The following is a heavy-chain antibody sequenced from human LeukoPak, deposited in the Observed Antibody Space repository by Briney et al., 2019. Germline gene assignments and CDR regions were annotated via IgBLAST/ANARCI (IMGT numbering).Heavy chain of an antibody. D-gene: IGHD2-15*01. J-gene: IGHJ4*02. CDR1: GFTFSSYA. CDR2: ISGSGGST. V-gene: IGHV3-23*01. Sequence: PGGPLRLSCAASGFTFSSYAMSWVRQAPGKGLEWVSAISGSGGSTYYADSVKGRFTISRDNSKNTLYLQMNSLRAEDTAVYYCAKGGCSGGSCYSIYWGQGTLVTVSS. CDR3: AKGGCSGGSCYSIY.